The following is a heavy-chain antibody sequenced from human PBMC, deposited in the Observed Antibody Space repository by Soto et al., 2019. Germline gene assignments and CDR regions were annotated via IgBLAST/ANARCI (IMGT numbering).Heavy chain of an antibody. J-gene: IGHJ4*02. CDR1: GGSIGSGGYY. CDR2: IYYSGST. D-gene: IGHD2-15*01. Sequence: SETLSLTCTVSGGSIGSGGYYWSWIRQHPGKGLEWIGYIYYSGSTYYNPSLKSRVTISVDTSKNQFPLKLSSVTAADTAVYYCASRPHCGGGSCYSKTDYWGRGTLVTVSS. V-gene: IGHV4-31*03. CDR3: ASRPHCGGGSCYSKTDY.